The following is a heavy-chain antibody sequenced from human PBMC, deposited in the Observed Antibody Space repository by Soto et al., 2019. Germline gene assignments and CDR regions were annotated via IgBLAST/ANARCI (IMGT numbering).Heavy chain of an antibody. J-gene: IGHJ4*02. CDR3: ARGRDGDY. Sequence: QAHLVQSGPEVKKPGASVKVSCKGSGYIFTSYGIAWVRQAPGQGLEWMGWISAHNGKTEYAQKFQGRVTVTRDTSASTASLALRSLRSDDTALYYCARGRDGDYGGQGALVTVSS. CDR1: GYIFTSYG. CDR2: ISAHNGKT. V-gene: IGHV1-18*01.